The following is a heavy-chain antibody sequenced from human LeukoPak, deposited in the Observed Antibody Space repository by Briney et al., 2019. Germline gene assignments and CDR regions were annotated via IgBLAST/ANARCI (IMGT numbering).Heavy chain of an antibody. CDR3: AKSWGRSMVRGVSIDY. V-gene: IGHV3-30*18. CDR2: ISYDGSDK. CDR1: GFTFSTYA. J-gene: IGHJ4*02. Sequence: PGGSLRLSCAVSGFTFSTYAMHWVRQAPGRGLEWVAVISYDGSDKYYADSVKGRFTISRDNSMNTLHLQMNSLRAEDTAVYYCAKSWGRSMVRGVSIDYWGQGTLVAVSS. D-gene: IGHD3-10*01.